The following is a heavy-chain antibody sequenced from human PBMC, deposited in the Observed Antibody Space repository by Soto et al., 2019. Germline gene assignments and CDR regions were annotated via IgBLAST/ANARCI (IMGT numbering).Heavy chain of an antibody. CDR1: GFSLSTSGMR. CDR3: ARSPVRGYSYGSYYYYGMDV. V-gene: IGHV2-70*04. CDR2: IDWDDDK. J-gene: IGHJ6*02. D-gene: IGHD5-18*01. Sequence: SGPTLVNPTQTLTLTCTFSGFSLSTSGMRVSWIRQPPGKALEWLARIDWDDDKFYSTSLKTRLTISKDTSKNQVVLTMTNMDPVDTATYYCARSPVRGYSYGSYYYYGMDVWGQGTTVTVS.